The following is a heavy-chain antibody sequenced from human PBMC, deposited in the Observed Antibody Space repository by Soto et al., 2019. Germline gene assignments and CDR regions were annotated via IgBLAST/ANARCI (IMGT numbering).Heavy chain of an antibody. CDR3: ASADSTVCATGVCSFFYNHDLGV. Sequence: GASVKVSCKASGYSFTDYHIHWVRQAPGQGLEWLGRINPKSGGTSTAQKFQGWVTMTTDTSISTASMELTRLTSDDTAIYYCASADSTVCATGVCSFFYNHDLGVRGRGCRFSVSS. D-gene: IGHD2-8*01. V-gene: IGHV1-2*04. CDR1: GYSFTDYH. J-gene: IGHJ6*01. CDR2: INPKSGGT.